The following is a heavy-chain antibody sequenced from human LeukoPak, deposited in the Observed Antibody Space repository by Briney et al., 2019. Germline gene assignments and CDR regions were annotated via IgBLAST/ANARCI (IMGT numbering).Heavy chain of an antibody. J-gene: IGHJ4*02. CDR3: SIDLPEGYDSSVYNNNYFVN. Sequence: ASVKVSCKASGYTFTSYGISWVRQAPGQGLEWMGWISAYNGNTNYAQKLQGRVTMTTDTSTSTAYMELRSLRSDDTAVYYCSIDLPEGYDSSVYNNNYFVNWGQGTLVTVSS. V-gene: IGHV1-18*01. CDR1: GYTFTSYG. D-gene: IGHD3-22*01. CDR2: ISAYNGNT.